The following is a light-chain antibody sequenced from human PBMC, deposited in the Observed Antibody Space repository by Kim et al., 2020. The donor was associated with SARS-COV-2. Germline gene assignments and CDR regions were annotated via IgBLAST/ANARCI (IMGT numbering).Light chain of an antibody. CDR2: YDS. J-gene: IGLJ3*02. CDR3: QVWDSSSDHWV. Sequence: APGKTARLTCGGNNIGSKSVHWYQQKPGQAPVLVIYYDSDRPSGIPERFSGSNSGNTATLTISRVEAGDEADYYCQVWDSSSDHWVFGGGTKLTVL. V-gene: IGLV3-21*04. CDR1: NIGSKS.